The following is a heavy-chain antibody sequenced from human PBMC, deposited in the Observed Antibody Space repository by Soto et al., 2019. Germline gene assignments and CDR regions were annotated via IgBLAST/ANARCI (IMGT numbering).Heavy chain of an antibody. J-gene: IGHJ4*02. CDR2: INHSGST. V-gene: IGHV4-34*01. D-gene: IGHD6-13*01. CDR3: ASTPSLYSSSWYYLNY. CDR1: GGSFSGYY. Sequence: LSLTCAVYGGSFSGYYWSWIRQPPGKGLEWIGEINHSGSTNYNPSLKSRVTISVDTSKNQFSLKLSSVTAADTAVYYCASTPSLYSSSWYYLNYWGQGTLVTVSS.